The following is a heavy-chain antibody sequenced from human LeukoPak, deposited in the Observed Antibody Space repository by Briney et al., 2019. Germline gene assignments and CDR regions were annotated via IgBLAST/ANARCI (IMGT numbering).Heavy chain of an antibody. CDR1: VGSFSGYY. D-gene: IGHD5-12*01. J-gene: IGHJ6*02. CDR3: ARGHSGYGFRSYYYYGMDV. Sequence: SETLSLTCAVYVGSFSGYYWSWIRQPPGKGLEWMGEINYSESTQYKPSLKSRVTRSVDTSKNQFSLKLSYVTDADTAVYYCARGHSGYGFRSYYYYGMDVWGQGTTVTVSS. CDR2: INYSEST. V-gene: IGHV4-34*01.